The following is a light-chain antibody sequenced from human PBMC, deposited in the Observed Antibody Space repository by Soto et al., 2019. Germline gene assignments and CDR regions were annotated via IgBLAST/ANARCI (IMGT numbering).Light chain of an antibody. J-gene: IGKJ1*01. CDR1: QSISSMY. V-gene: IGKV3-20*01. CDR3: QQYGSSSWT. Sequence: ENVSTQSPGTLSLSPGERATLSCRASQSISSMYLAWYQHKPGQAPRLLIYGASSRATGIPDRFSGSGSGTDFTLTISRLEPEDFAVYYCQQYGSSSWTFGQGTKVEIK. CDR2: GAS.